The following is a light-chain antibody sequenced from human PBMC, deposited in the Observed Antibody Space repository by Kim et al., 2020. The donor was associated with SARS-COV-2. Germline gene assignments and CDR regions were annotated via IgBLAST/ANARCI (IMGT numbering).Light chain of an antibody. V-gene: IGLV3-19*01. J-gene: IGLJ2*01. CDR3: NSRDSNNNVL. Sequence: VPVCQTVRFTCQGDSYASYCPTWYQSKPRQATRLIIYSKISRPSYVRDLFAGSSSENTFSLTVSGTQAGDDAFYYCNSRDSNNNVLFGGGTQLTGL. CDR2: SKI. CDR1: SYASYC.